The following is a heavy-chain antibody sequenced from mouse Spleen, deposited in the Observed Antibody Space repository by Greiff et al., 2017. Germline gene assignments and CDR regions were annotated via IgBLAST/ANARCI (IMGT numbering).Heavy chain of an antibody. V-gene: IGHV1-84*02. D-gene: IGHD1-2*01. CDR1: GYTFTDYY. CDR3: ARWGHYYGYVDYAMDY. J-gene: IGHJ4*01. Sequence: VQLQESGPELVKPGASVKISCKASGYTFTDYYINWVKQKPGQGLEWIGWIYPGSGNTKYNEKFKGKATLTVDTSSSTAYMQLSSLTSEDTAVYFCARWGHYYGYVDYAMDYWGQGTSVTVSS. CDR2: IYPGSGNT.